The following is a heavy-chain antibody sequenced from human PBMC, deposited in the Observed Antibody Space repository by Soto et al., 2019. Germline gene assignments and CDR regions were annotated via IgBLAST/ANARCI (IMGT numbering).Heavy chain of an antibody. D-gene: IGHD2-2*02. J-gene: IGHJ4*02. CDR3: AKMGAYTTSAIDY. V-gene: IGHV3-23*01. CDR1: GFTFSSYA. CDR2: ISASGATT. Sequence: GGSLRLSCSGSGFTFSSYAMSWVRQAPGKGLEWVSAISASGATTYYTDSVKGRFTISRDKSKDTMYVQMNSLRAEDTAIYYCAKMGAYTTSAIDYWGQGTLVTVSS.